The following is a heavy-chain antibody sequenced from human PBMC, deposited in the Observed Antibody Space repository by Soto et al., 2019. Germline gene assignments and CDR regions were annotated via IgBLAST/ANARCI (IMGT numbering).Heavy chain of an antibody. CDR3: ARGLTIFGVVIGY. D-gene: IGHD3-3*01. V-gene: IGHV1-3*01. Sequence: ASVKVSCKASGGTFSSYAISWVRQAPGQVLEWMGWINSGNGNTKYSEKFQGRVTITRDTSARTAYMELNSLTSEDTAVYYCARGLTIFGVVIGYWGQGTLVPVSS. CDR1: GGTFSSYA. CDR2: INSGNGNT. J-gene: IGHJ4*02.